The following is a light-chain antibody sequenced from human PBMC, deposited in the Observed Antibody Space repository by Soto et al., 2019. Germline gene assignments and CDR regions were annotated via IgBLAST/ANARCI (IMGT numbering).Light chain of an antibody. J-gene: IGLJ1*01. Sequence: QSALTQPASVSGSPGQSITISCTGTNSDVGGYNYVSWYQQHPGKAPKLVIYEVNTRPSRVSDRFFGSKSGNTASLTISGLQTEDEADYYCSSYSSSGAQVFGAGTKVTVL. CDR2: EVN. V-gene: IGLV2-14*01. CDR1: NSDVGGYNY. CDR3: SSYSSSGAQV.